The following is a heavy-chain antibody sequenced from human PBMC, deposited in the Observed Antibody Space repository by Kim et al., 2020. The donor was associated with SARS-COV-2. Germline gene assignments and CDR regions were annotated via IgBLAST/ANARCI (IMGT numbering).Heavy chain of an antibody. CDR2: IYYSGST. CDR3: ARPASTTTVTTSGEDYYYGMDV. V-gene: IGHV4-39*01. Sequence: SETLSLTCTVSGGSISSSSYYWGWIRQPPGKGLEWIGSIYYSGSTYYNPSLKSRVTISVDTSKNQFSLKLSSVTAADTAVYYCARPASTTTVTTSGEDYYYGMDVWGQGTTVTVSS. J-gene: IGHJ6*02. CDR1: GGSISSSSYY. D-gene: IGHD4-17*01.